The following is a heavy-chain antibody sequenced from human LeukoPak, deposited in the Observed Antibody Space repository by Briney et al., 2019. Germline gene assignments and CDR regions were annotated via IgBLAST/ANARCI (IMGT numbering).Heavy chain of an antibody. V-gene: IGHV1-8*01. CDR3: ERGSVVVAATGDY. CDR2: MNPNSGNT. Sequence: GASVKVSCKASGYTFTSYDINWVRQATGQGLEWMGWMNPNSGNTGYAQKFQGRVTMTRNTSISTAYMELSSLRSEDTAVYYCERGSVVVAATGDYWGQGTLVTVSS. J-gene: IGHJ4*02. D-gene: IGHD2-15*01. CDR1: GYTFTSYD.